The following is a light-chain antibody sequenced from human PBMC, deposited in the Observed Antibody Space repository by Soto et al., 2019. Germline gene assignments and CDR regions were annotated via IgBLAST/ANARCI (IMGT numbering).Light chain of an antibody. CDR2: DAS. J-gene: IGKJ5*01. V-gene: IGKV3D-15*01. Sequence: ENVLRQSPATLSLSPGEGATLSCRASQSINTYLAWYQQKPGQAPRLLIYDASKRATGIPARFSGSGSGTEFTLTISSLQSEDFAIYYCQQYNSWPYTFGQGTRLEI. CDR3: QQYNSWPYT. CDR1: QSINTY.